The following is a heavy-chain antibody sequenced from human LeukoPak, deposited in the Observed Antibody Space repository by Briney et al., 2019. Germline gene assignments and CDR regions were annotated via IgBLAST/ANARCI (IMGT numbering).Heavy chain of an antibody. CDR1: GYTFTSYA. CDR3: ARERLDDLYYYYGMDV. Sequence: ASVKVSCKASGYTFTSYAMNWVRQAPGQGLEWMGWINAGNGNTKYSQKFQGRVTITRDTSASTAYMELSSLRSEDTAVYYCARERLDDLYYYYGMDVWGQGTTVTVSS. V-gene: IGHV1-3*01. CDR2: INAGNGNT. D-gene: IGHD3-3*01. J-gene: IGHJ6*02.